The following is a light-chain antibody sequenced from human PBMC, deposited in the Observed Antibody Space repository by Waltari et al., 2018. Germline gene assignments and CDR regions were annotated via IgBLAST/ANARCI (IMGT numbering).Light chain of an antibody. V-gene: IGKV3-11*01. CDR2: DAS. CDR1: QSVSSY. CDR3: QQRSNWPPLYT. J-gene: IGKJ2*01. Sequence: EIVLTQSPATLSLSPGERATLPCRASQSVSSYLAWYQQKPGQAPRLLIYDASNRATGIPARFSGSGSGTDFTLTISSLEPEDFAVYYCQQRSNWPPLYTFGQGTELEIK.